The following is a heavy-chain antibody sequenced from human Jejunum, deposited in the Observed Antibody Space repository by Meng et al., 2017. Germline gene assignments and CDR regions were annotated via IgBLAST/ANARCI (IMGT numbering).Heavy chain of an antibody. V-gene: IGHV3-74*01. J-gene: IGHJ2*01. CDR2: INSDGSTT. CDR1: GFNFNTYW. CDR3: ARGAYLNWYLDL. Sequence: GGSLRLSCAASGFNFNTYWMHWVRQAPGKGLVWVSRINSDGSTTNYADSVKGRFTISRDNAKNTLYLQMNSLRVEDTAVYYCARGAYLNWYLDLWGRGTLVTVSS. D-gene: IGHD2-21*01.